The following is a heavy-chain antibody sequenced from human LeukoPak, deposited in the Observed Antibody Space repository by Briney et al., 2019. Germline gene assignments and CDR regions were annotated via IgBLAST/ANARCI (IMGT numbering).Heavy chain of an antibody. Sequence: PSETLSLTCTVSGGSISSYYWSWIRQPPGKGLEWIGYIYYSGSTYYNPSLKSRVTISVDTSKNQFSLKLSSVTAADTAVYYCARERYLTIFVVVIKWFSYMDVWGKGTTVTVSS. CDR2: IYYSGST. CDR1: GGSISSYY. CDR3: ARERYLTIFVVVIKWFSYMDV. V-gene: IGHV4-59*12. J-gene: IGHJ6*03. D-gene: IGHD3-3*01.